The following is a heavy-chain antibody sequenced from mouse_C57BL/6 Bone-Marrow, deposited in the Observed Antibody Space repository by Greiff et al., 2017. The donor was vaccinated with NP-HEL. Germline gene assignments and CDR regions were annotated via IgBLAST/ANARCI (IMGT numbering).Heavy chain of an antibody. CDR1: GYTFTDYY. CDR2: INPYNGGT. CDR3: ARFSSGYVAYYFDY. Sequence: VQLQQSGPVLVKPGASVKMSCKASGYTFTDYYMNWVKQSHGKSLEWIGVINPYNGGTSYNQKFKGKATLTVDKSSITAYMQLTSLTSEDSAVYYCARFSSGYVAYYFDYWGQGTTLTVSS. V-gene: IGHV1-19*01. J-gene: IGHJ2*01. D-gene: IGHD3-2*02.